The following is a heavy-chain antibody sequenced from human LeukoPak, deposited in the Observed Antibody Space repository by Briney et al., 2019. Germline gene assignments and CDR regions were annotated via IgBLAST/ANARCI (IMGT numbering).Heavy chain of an antibody. D-gene: IGHD5-24*01. V-gene: IGHV1-69*04. CDR3: ARDLRDGYNSPYYYGMDV. Sequence: ASVKVSCKASGGTFSSYAISWVRQAPGQGLEWMGRIIPILGIANYAQKFQGRVTITADKSTSTAYMEPSSLRSEDTAVYYCARDLRDGYNSPYYYGMDVWGQGTTVTVSS. CDR1: GGTFSSYA. J-gene: IGHJ6*02. CDR2: IIPILGIA.